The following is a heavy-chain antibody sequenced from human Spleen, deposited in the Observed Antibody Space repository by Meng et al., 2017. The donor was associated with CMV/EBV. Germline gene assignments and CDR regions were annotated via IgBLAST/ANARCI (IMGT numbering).Heavy chain of an antibody. D-gene: IGHD5-24*01. CDR2: INPNPNSGDT. CDR3: ARGDGWTYYGLDV. Sequence: ASVKVSCKASGYTFIGYYIHWVRQAPGQGLEWMGWINPNPNSGDTNYAQKFQGRVTMTRDTSINTAYMDLSRLRSDDAALYYCARGDGWTYYGLDVWGQGTTVTVSS. V-gene: IGHV1-2*02. J-gene: IGHJ6*02. CDR1: GYTFIGYY.